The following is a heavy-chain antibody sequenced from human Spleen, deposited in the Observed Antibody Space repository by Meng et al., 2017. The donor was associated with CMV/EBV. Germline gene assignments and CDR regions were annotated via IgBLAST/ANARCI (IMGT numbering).Heavy chain of an antibody. CDR2: INTYNGNT. V-gene: IGHV1-18*04. Sequence: FTRYYNKWVRQAPGLGREWMGRINTYNGNTNYAQNLQGRVTVTTATSTSTAYMELRSLTSDDTAVYYCARDVSEITMVVVETIYYFDLWGQGTLVTVSS. D-gene: IGHD3-22*01. J-gene: IGHJ4*02. CDR3: ARDVSEITMVVVETIYYFDL. CDR1: FTRYY.